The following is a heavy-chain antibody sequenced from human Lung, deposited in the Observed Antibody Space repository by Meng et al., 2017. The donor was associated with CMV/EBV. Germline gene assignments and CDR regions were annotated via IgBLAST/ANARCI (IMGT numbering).Heavy chain of an antibody. CDR2: ITWDGIST. Sequence: LSLTCAASGFSFDDYAMHWVRQAPGKGLEWVSLITWDGISTYYADSVKGRFTISRDNSKNFLYLEMHSLRAEDSAFYYCAKDNDYDSSGYYFDYWGQGTLVTVSS. J-gene: IGHJ4*02. D-gene: IGHD3-22*01. V-gene: IGHV3-43D*04. CDR1: GFSFDDYA. CDR3: AKDNDYDSSGYYFDY.